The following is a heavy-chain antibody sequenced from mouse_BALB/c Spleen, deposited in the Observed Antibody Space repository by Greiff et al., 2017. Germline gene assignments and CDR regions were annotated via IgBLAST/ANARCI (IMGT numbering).Heavy chain of an antibody. Sequence: VQLQQSGAELVKPGASVKLSCTASGFNIKDTYMHWVKQRPEQGLEWIGRIDPANGNTKYDPKFQGKATITADTSSNTAYLQLSSLTSEDTAVYYCARGDLPSWFAYWGQGTLVTVSA. CDR2: IDPANGNT. CDR1: GFNIKDTY. V-gene: IGHV14-3*02. J-gene: IGHJ3*01. CDR3: ARGDLPSWFAY. D-gene: IGHD5-5*01.